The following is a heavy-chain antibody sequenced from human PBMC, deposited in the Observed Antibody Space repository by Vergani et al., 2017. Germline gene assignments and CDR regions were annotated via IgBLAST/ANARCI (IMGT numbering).Heavy chain of an antibody. CDR2: IYYTGSA. D-gene: IGHD3-3*01. Sequence: QLQLHKSGPGLVKPSETLSLTCTLSGGSISSSSHFWGWLRQTPGKGLEWIGSIYYTGSAYYNPSLKSRVSISVDASKNQFSLKLSSVTATDAAVYYCARHDSGHYGASYYGLDVWGQGTTVTVSS. CDR3: ARHDSGHYGASYYGLDV. CDR1: GGSISSSSHF. V-gene: IGHV4-39*01. J-gene: IGHJ6*02.